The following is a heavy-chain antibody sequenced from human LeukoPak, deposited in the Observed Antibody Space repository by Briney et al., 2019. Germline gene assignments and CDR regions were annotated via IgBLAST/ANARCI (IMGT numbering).Heavy chain of an antibody. CDR1: GGSISSSSYY. D-gene: IGHD5-12*01. CDR2: IYYSGST. CDR3: ARHPSRGGVYYYYYGIDV. Sequence: PSETLSLTCTVSGGSISSSSYYWGWIRQPPGKGLEWIGSIYYSGSTYYNPSLKSRVTISVDTSKNQFSLKLSSVTAADTAVYYCARHPSRGGVYYYYYGIDVWGQGTTVTVSS. V-gene: IGHV4-39*01. J-gene: IGHJ6*02.